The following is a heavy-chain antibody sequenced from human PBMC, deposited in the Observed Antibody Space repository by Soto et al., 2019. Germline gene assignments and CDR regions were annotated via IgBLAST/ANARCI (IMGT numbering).Heavy chain of an antibody. CDR2: ISYDGSNK. Sequence: HPVGSLRLSCAASGFTFSSYGMHWVRQAPGKGLEWVAVISYDGSNKYYADSVKGRFTISRDNSKNTLYLQMNSLRAEDTAVYYCAKGVPWLRSTYYYYGMDVWGQGTTVTVSS. V-gene: IGHV3-30*18. D-gene: IGHD6-19*01. CDR1: GFTFSSYG. CDR3: AKGVPWLRSTYYYYGMDV. J-gene: IGHJ6*02.